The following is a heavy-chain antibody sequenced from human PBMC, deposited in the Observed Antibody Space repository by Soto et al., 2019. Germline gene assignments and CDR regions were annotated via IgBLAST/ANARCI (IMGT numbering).Heavy chain of an antibody. CDR2: NYYSGTT. J-gene: IGHJ5*02. V-gene: IGHV4-59*01. D-gene: IGHD5-12*01. CDR1: GVSISSYY. Sequence: QVQLQESGPGLVKPSETLSLTCAVSGVSISSYYWSWIRQPPGKGLEWIGYNYYSGTTNYNPSLKSRVTISVDTSKNQFFLRLTSVTAAYTAVYYCVREAYIGYGHAIDPWGPGTLGTVSS. CDR3: VREAYIGYGHAIDP.